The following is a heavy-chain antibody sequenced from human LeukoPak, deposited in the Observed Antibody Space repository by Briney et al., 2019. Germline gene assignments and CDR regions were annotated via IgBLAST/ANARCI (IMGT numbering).Heavy chain of an antibody. CDR2: IYYSGST. D-gene: IGHD7-27*01. Sequence: SETLSLTCTVSGGSFTSSPSYWGWIRQPPGKGLEWIGTIYYSGSTYYNPSLKSRVTISADTSKNQFSLKLSSVTAADTAVYYCARRQSGVAFEIWGQGTMFTVSS. CDR3: ARRQSGVAFEI. V-gene: IGHV4-39*01. J-gene: IGHJ3*02. CDR1: GGSFTSSPSY.